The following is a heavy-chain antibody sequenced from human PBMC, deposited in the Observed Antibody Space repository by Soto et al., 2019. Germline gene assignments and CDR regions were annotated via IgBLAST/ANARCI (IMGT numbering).Heavy chain of an antibody. D-gene: IGHD3-16*01. CDR3: ASNTRYDPPDY. J-gene: IGHJ4*02. Sequence: EVQLLESGGGLVQPGGSLRLSCAASGFTFSSYAMSWVRQVPGKGLAWVSGISVSGGSTYYADSVKGRFTISRDNSKNTLYLQMNSLRAEDTAVYYCASNTRYDPPDYWGQGTLVTVSS. CDR2: ISVSGGST. V-gene: IGHV3-23*01. CDR1: GFTFSSYA.